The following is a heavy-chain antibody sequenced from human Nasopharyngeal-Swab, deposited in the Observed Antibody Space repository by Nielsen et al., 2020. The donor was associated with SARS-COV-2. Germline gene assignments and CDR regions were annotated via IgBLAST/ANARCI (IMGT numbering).Heavy chain of an antibody. J-gene: IGHJ3*02. Sequence: GGSLRLSCAASGFTFSNAWMSWVRQAPGKGLEWVGCIKSKTDGGTTDYAAPVKGRFTISRDDSKNTLYLQMNSLKTEDTAVYYCTTRAIASTAIWRNAFDIWGQGTMVTVSS. CDR2: IKSKTDGGTT. CDR3: TTRAIASTAIWRNAFDI. D-gene: IGHD2-21*02. CDR1: GFTFSNAW. V-gene: IGHV3-15*01.